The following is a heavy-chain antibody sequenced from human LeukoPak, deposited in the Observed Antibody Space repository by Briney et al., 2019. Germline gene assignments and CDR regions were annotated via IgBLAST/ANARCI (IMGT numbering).Heavy chain of an antibody. CDR1: GYTFTSYD. D-gene: IGHD6-13*01. J-gene: IGHJ5*02. Sequence: ASVKVSCKASGYTFTSYDINWVRQATGQGLEWMGWMNPNSGNTVYAQKFQGRVTMTRNTSISTAYMELSSLRSEDTAVYYCARHPRFDSSSWYPWFDPWGQGTLVTVSS. CDR3: ARHPRFDSSSWYPWFDP. V-gene: IGHV1-8*01. CDR2: MNPNSGNT.